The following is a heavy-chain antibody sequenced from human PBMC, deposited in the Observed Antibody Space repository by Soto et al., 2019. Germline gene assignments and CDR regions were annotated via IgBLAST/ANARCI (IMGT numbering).Heavy chain of an antibody. V-gene: IGHV1-69*01. D-gene: IGHD3-22*01. CDR1: GGTFSSYA. CDR2: IIPIFGTA. Sequence: QVQLVQSGAEVKKPGSSVKVSCKASGGTFSSYAISWVRQAPGQGLEWMGGIIPIFGTANYAQKFQGRVTITADESTSTAYMELSSLRSEDTAVYYCARVAGDYYDSSGYAYYYYGMDVWGQGTTVTVSS. J-gene: IGHJ6*02. CDR3: ARVAGDYYDSSGYAYYYYGMDV.